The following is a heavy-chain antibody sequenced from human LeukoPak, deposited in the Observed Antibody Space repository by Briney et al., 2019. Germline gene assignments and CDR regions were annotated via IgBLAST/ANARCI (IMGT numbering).Heavy chain of an antibody. CDR1: GFSFDSYA. D-gene: IGHD1-26*01. J-gene: IGHJ4*02. V-gene: IGHV3-48*01. CDR3: ARDPVIVGATYYFDY. Sequence: PGGPLRLSCAASGFSFDSYAMNWVRQAPGKGLEWISYIISSSRIYYSDSVKGRFTISRDNSKNTLYLQMNSLRAEDTAVYYCARDPVIVGATYYFDYWGQGTLVTVSS. CDR2: IISSSRI.